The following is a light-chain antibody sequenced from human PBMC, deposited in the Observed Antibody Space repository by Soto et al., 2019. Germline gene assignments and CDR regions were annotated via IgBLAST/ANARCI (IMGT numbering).Light chain of an antibody. V-gene: IGKV1-39*01. CDR3: QQSYTPPIT. CDR1: QTISHY. J-gene: IGKJ5*01. CDR2: AAS. Sequence: ILRPQSPSSLSAYFGDRFTTTCRASQTISHYLQWYQQKPGRAPKALIHAASRLQSGVPSRFSGSGSGTDFTLTISSLQPEDSATYFCQQSYTPPITFGQGTRLEIK.